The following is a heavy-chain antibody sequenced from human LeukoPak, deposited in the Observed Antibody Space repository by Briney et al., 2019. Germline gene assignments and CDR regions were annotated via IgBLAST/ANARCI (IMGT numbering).Heavy chain of an antibody. CDR3: ARGGGYSYGPTDY. CDR1: GFTFSGYW. J-gene: IGHJ4*02. D-gene: IGHD5-18*01. Sequence: GGSLGLSCAASGFTFSGYWMHWVRQAPGKGLVWVSRINSDGSSTSYADSVKGRFTISRDNAKNTLYLQMNSLRAEDTAVYYCARGGGYSYGPTDYWGQGTLVTVSS. CDR2: INSDGSST. V-gene: IGHV3-74*01.